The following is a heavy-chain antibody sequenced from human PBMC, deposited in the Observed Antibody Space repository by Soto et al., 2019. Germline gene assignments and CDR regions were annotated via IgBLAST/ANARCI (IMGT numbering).Heavy chain of an antibody. CDR2: TYYRSKWYN. V-gene: IGHV6-1*01. J-gene: IGHJ5*02. CDR1: GDSVSSNSAA. Sequence: SQTLSLTCAISGDSVSSNSAAWNWIRQSPSRGLEWLGRTYYRSKWYNDYAVSVKSRISIDADTSKNQFSLQLSSVTPEDTAVYYCARVNFPVNWNYNWFHPWGQGTLVTVSS. D-gene: IGHD1-20*01. CDR3: ARVNFPVNWNYNWFHP.